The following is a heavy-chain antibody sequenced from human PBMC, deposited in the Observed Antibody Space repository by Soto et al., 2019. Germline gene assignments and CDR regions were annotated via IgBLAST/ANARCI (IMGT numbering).Heavy chain of an antibody. D-gene: IGHD6-19*01. J-gene: IGHJ4*02. Sequence: TLSLTCAVSGGSISSSNWGGSVRQHPGKGLEWIGEIYHSGSPNYNPSLKSRVTITVDKSKNQFSLKLSSVTAADTAVYYCAREADQQYSSGWYDYWGQGTPVTVS. CDR2: IYHSGSP. CDR1: GGSISSSNW. CDR3: AREADQQYSSGWYDY. V-gene: IGHV4-4*02.